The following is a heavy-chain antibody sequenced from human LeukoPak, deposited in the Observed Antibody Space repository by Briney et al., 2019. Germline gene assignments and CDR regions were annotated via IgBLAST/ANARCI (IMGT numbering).Heavy chain of an antibody. CDR3: AHKNGYDFDS. V-gene: IGHV2-5*01. J-gene: IGHJ4*02. D-gene: IGHD5-18*01. Sequence: SGPTLVNPTETLTLTCTFSGFSLSTTGVGVGWIRQPPGKALEWLALIYWSDEGRYSPALKDRLTITKDTSKNQVVLTMTNMDPVDTATYYCAHKNGYDFDSWGQGTLVTVSS. CDR1: GFSLSTTGVG. CDR2: IYWSDEG.